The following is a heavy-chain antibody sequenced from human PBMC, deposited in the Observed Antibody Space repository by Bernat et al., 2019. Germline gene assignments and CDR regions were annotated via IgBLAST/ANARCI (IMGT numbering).Heavy chain of an antibody. D-gene: IGHD4-17*01. J-gene: IGHJ4*02. CDR1: GHSFTSYW. Sequence: EVQLVQSGAEVKKPGESLRISCKGSGHSFTSYWISWVRQMPGKGLEWMGRIDPSDSYTNYSPSFQGHVTISADKSISTAYLQWSSLKASDTAMYYCARYPYGDYVFDYWGQGTLVTVSS. V-gene: IGHV5-10-1*03. CDR2: IDPSDSYT. CDR3: ARYPYGDYVFDY.